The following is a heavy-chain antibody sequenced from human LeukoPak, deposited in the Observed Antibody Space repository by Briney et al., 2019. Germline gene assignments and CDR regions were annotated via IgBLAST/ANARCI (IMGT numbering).Heavy chain of an antibody. CDR2: IGGSGTPI. CDR3: ARDFGWSLSTGYRPPPLSWYFDL. D-gene: IGHD3-22*01. V-gene: IGHV3-11*01. J-gene: IGHJ2*01. CDR1: GFTFSDYY. Sequence: GGSLRLSCAASGFTFSDYYMSWIRQAPGKGLEWVSYIGGSGTPIKHADSVKGRFTVSRDNAKNSLYLQLNSLTADDTAVYYCARDFGWSLSTGYRPPPLSWYFDLWGRGTLVTVTS.